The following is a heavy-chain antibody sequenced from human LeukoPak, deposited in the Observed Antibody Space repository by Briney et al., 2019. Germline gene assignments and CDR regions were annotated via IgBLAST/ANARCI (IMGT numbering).Heavy chain of an antibody. V-gene: IGHV4-4*07. D-gene: IGHD6-19*01. CDR3: ATAENSSGWFGY. CDR2: IYASGST. CDR1: GGSISNYY. Sequence: SETLSLTCTVSGGSISNYYWSWIRQPAGKGLEWIGRIYASGSTNYNPSLKSRVTISVDTSNNQFSLKLNSVTAADTAVYYCATAENSSGWFGYWGQGTLVTVSS. J-gene: IGHJ4*02.